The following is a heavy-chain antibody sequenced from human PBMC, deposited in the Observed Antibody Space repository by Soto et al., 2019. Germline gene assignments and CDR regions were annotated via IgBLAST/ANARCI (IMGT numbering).Heavy chain of an antibody. D-gene: IGHD3-10*01. Sequence: PGGSLRLSCAASGFTFSSYGMHWVRQAPGKGLEWVAVIWYDGSNKYYADSVKGRFTISRDNSKNTLFLQMNSLRVEDTAVFFCVRDLDVYYGSGTDYYGMDVWGQGTTVTVSS. V-gene: IGHV3-33*01. CDR3: VRDLDVYYGSGTDYYGMDV. CDR1: GFTFSSYG. CDR2: IWYDGSNK. J-gene: IGHJ6*02.